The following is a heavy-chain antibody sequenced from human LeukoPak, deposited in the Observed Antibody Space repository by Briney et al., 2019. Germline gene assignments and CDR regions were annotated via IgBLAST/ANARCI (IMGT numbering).Heavy chain of an antibody. Sequence: SCPTLFNPPPTLTLTFSSSGFSLTSGGQAAAWIRQPPGKAPEWLALIYWDDDKRFRPSLQNRLTVSKDTSKNQVVLSMTKMDPLDTGTYYCAHTRHGATPSRLDFWGQGILVVVS. CDR1: GFSLTSGGQA. D-gene: IGHD4/OR15-4a*01. V-gene: IGHV2-5*02. J-gene: IGHJ4*02. CDR3: AHTRHGATPSRLDF. CDR2: IYWDDDK.